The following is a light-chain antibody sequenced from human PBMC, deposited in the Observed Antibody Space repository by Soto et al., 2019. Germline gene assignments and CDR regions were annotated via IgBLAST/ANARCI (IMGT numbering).Light chain of an antibody. V-gene: IGLV2-11*01. J-gene: IGLJ2*01. CDR2: DVS. Sequence: QSALTQPRSVSGSPGQSVTISCTGTSSDVGGYNYVSWYQQHPGKAPKLMIYDVSKRPSGVPDRFSGSQSGNTASLTISGHQGEDEADYYCCSYAGSYTVVFGGGTKVTVL. CDR1: SSDVGGYNY. CDR3: CSYAGSYTVV.